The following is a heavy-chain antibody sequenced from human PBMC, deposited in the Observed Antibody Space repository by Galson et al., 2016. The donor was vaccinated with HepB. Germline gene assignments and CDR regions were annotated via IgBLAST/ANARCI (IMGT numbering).Heavy chain of an antibody. Sequence: TLSLTCTVSGGSISSTGYYWSWIRQHPQKGLEWIGYISYHGGTYYNPSPKSRVTISVDTPKNQFSLRLTSVTAADTAVYYCARDPRGSGPVSYYFGMDVWGQGTTVTVSS. D-gene: IGHD2-15*01. V-gene: IGHV4-31*03. J-gene: IGHJ6*02. CDR2: ISYHGGT. CDR1: GGSISSTGYY. CDR3: ARDPRGSGPVSYYFGMDV.